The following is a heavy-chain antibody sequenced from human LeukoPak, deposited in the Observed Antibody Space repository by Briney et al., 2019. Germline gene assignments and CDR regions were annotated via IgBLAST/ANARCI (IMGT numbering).Heavy chain of an antibody. V-gene: IGHV3-23*01. CDR1: GFAFSSYA. CDR3: AKVVVPAAFGY. D-gene: IGHD2-2*01. CDR2: ISGSGGST. J-gene: IGHJ4*02. Sequence: GGSLRLSCAASGFAFSSYAMSWVRQAPGKGLEWVSAISGSGGSTYYADSVKGRFTIPRDNSKNTLYLQMNSLRAEDTAVYYCAKVVVPAAFGYWGQGTLVTVSS.